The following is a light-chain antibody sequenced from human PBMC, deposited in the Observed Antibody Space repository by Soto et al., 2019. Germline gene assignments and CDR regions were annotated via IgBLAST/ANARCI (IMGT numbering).Light chain of an antibody. CDR3: QQYSSGM. J-gene: IGKJ1*01. Sequence: IVLTQSPGTLSLSPGERATLSCRASQSVDSNYLAWYQQKPGQAPRLLIYGASRRATGIPDRFSGGGSGTDFTLTISRLELEDFAVYYCQQYSSGMFGQGTKVEIK. V-gene: IGKV3-20*01. CDR1: QSVDSNY. CDR2: GAS.